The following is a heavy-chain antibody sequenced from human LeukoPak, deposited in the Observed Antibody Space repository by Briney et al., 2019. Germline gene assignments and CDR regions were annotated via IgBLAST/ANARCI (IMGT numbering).Heavy chain of an antibody. CDR3: ARWYSSGWAFDY. V-gene: IGHV4-59*08. CDR2: IHYSGST. Sequence: SETLSLTCTVSGGTISSYYWNWIRQPPGKGLEWIGYIHYSGSTKYNPSLESRVTISVDTSKNQFSLKLSPVTAADTAVYYCARWYSSGWAFDYWGQGTLVTVSS. J-gene: IGHJ4*02. D-gene: IGHD6-19*01. CDR1: GGTISSYY.